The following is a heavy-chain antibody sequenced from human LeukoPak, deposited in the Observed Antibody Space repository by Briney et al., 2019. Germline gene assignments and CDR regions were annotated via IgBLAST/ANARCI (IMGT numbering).Heavy chain of an antibody. CDR1: GGSISSGGYY. CDR2: IYYSGST. D-gene: IGHD3-10*01. Sequence: SETLSPTCTVSGGSISSGGYYWSWIRQHPGTGLEWIGYIYYSGSTYYNPSLKSRVTISVDTSKNQFSLKLSSVTAADTAVYYCARANITMVRGVIASFDPWGQGTLVTVSS. V-gene: IGHV4-31*03. J-gene: IGHJ5*02. CDR3: ARANITMVRGVIASFDP.